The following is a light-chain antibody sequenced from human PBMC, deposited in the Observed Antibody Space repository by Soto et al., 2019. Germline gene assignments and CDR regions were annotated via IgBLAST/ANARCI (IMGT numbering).Light chain of an antibody. CDR2: ANS. J-gene: IGLJ2*01. Sequence: QSVLTQPPSVSGAPGQRVTISCTGSSSNIGRGHDVHWYQQLPGTAPKLLIYANSHRPSGVPDRFSGSKSGTSASLAITGLQAEDEADYYCQSYDTTVSGFVVFGGGTKVTVL. CDR3: QSYDTTVSGFVV. CDR1: SSNIGRGHD. V-gene: IGLV1-40*01.